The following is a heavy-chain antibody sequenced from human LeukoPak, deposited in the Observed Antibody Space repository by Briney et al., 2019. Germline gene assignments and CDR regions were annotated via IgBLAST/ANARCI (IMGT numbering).Heavy chain of an antibody. J-gene: IGHJ4*02. CDR1: RYSFTSYW. CDR2: VYPGDSDT. V-gene: IGHV5-51*01. D-gene: IGHD6-13*01. CDR3: ARRGVSSSSWDYFDY. Sequence: GESLKISCKGSRYSFTSYWIGWVRQMPGKGLEWVGIVYPGDSDTRYSPSFQGQVTISADKSISTAYLQWSSLKASDTAMYYCARRGVSSSSWDYFDYWGQGTLVTVSS.